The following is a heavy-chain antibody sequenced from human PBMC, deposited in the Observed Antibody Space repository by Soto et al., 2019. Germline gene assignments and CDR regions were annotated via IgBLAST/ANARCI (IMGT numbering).Heavy chain of an antibody. V-gene: IGHV4-39*01. CDR3: AVVDSTGNWFDP. J-gene: IGHJ5*02. D-gene: IGHD6-25*01. CDR1: GGSISSSDFY. Sequence: QLQLQESGPGLVKPSETLSLTCTVSGGSISSSDFYWGWLRQTPGKGLEFIGSMYYSGTTYYNPSLKSRVTISVDTSKNQFTLKLISVTAADTAVYYCAVVDSTGNWFDPCGEGALVTVSS. CDR2: MYYSGTT.